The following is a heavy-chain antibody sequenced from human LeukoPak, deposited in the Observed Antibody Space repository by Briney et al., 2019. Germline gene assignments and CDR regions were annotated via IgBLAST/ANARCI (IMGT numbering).Heavy chain of an antibody. CDR3: ARATAAGTFGIGY. Sequence: GGSLRLSCAASGFTVSSNYMSWVRQAPGKGLEWVSSISSSSSYIYYADSVKGRFTISRDNAKNSLYLQMNSLRAEDTAVYYCARATAAGTFGIGYWGQGTLVTVSS. D-gene: IGHD6-13*01. CDR1: GFTVSSNY. J-gene: IGHJ4*02. V-gene: IGHV3-21*01. CDR2: ISSSSSYI.